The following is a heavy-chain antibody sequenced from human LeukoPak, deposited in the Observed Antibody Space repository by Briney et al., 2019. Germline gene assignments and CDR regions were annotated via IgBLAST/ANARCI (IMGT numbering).Heavy chain of an antibody. CDR1: GGSFSGYY. Sequence: SETLSLTCAVYGGSFSGYYWSWIRQPPGKGLEWIGEINHSGSTNYNPSLKSRVTISVDTSKNQFSLKLSSVTAADTAVYYCAGISSIAARAGWFDPWGQGTLVTVSS. D-gene: IGHD6-6*01. CDR2: INHSGST. V-gene: IGHV4-34*01. J-gene: IGHJ5*02. CDR3: AGISSIAARAGWFDP.